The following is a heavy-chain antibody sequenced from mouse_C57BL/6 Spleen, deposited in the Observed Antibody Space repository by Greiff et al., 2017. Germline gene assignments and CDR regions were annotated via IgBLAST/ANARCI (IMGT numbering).Heavy chain of an antibody. CDR2: IYPGSGST. D-gene: IGHD2-14*01. V-gene: IGHV1-55*01. CDR1: GYTFTSYW. Sequence: VQLKQPGAELVKPGASVKMSCKASGYTFTSYWITWVKQRPGQGLEWIGDIYPGSGSTNYNEKFKCKATLTVDTSSSTAYMQLSSLTSEDSAVYYCARYHNFVGTTYDMDYWGQGTSVTVSS. CDR3: ARYHNFVGTTYDMDY. J-gene: IGHJ4*01.